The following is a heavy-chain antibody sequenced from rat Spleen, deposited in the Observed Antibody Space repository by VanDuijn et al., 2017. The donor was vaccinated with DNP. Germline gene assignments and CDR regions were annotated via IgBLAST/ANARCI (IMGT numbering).Heavy chain of an antibody. CDR3: ATHGYGSYYAMDA. J-gene: IGHJ4*01. V-gene: IGHV5-7*01. CDR1: GFTFSDYN. CDR2: IHSDGSSD. Sequence: EVRLVESGGGLVQPGRSLKLSCAASGFTFSDYNMAWVRQAPKRGLEWVTTIHSDGSSDYYRDSVRGRFTISRDNTENTLYLQMDSLRSEDTATYYCATHGYGSYYAMDAWGQGTSVTVSS. D-gene: IGHD1-3*01.